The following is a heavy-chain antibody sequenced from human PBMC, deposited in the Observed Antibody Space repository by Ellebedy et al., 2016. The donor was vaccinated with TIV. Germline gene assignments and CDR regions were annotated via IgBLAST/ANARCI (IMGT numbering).Heavy chain of an antibody. CDR1: GGSISRSTYY. Sequence: MPSETLSLTCSVSGGSISRSTYYWGWIRQPPGKGLEWIGSIHSSGVTYYNPSLKSRVTVSLYMSKNRFSLDLSSVAAADTAVYYCVTARRDPYYSGMDVWGQGTTVIVSS. J-gene: IGHJ6*02. CDR2: IHSSGVT. CDR3: VTARRDPYYSGMDV. V-gene: IGHV4-39*02.